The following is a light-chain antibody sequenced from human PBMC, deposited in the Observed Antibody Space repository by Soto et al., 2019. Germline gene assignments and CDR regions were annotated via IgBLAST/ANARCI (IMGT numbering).Light chain of an antibody. J-gene: IGKJ1*01. CDR3: QQYNNWPPRGT. Sequence: EIVMTQSPATLSVSPGERATLSCRASQSVSSNLAWYQQKPSQAPRLLIYGASTRATGIPARFSGSGSGTEFTLTISSLQSEDFAVYYCQQYNNWPPRGTFGQGTKVDIK. CDR2: GAS. V-gene: IGKV3-15*01. CDR1: QSVSSN.